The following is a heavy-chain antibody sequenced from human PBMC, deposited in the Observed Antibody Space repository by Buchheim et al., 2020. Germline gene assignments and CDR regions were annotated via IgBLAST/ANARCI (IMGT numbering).Heavy chain of an antibody. CDR3: ATPLLYSAFDI. Sequence: QVQLVESGGGVVQPGRSLRRSCAASGFTFSSYGMHWVRQAPGKGLEWVAVISYDGSNKYYADSVKGRFTISRDNSKNTLYLQMNSLRAEDTAVYYCATPLLYSAFDIWGQGT. CDR2: ISYDGSNK. CDR1: GFTFSSYG. V-gene: IGHV3-30*03. J-gene: IGHJ3*02. D-gene: IGHD2-2*02.